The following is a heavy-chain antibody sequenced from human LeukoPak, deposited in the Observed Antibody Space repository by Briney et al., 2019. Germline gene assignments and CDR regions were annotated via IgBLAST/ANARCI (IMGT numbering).Heavy chain of an antibody. J-gene: IGHJ4*02. Sequence: GGSLRLSCAASGFIFSDYGMHWVRQAPGKGLEWVTLVRNDGSDKYYADSVKGRFTISRDNSKSTLYLQMNSLRPEDTAVYYCAKHYYGSGSQKYYFDYWGQGTLVTVSS. CDR2: VRNDGSDK. CDR3: AKHYYGSGSQKYYFDY. CDR1: GFIFSDYG. V-gene: IGHV3-30*02. D-gene: IGHD3-10*01.